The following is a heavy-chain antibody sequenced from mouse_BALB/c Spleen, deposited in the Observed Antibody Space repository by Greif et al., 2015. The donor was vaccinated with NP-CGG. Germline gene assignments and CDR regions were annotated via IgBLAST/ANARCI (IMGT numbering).Heavy chain of an antibody. CDR1: GYTFTDYY. J-gene: IGHJ2*01. V-gene: IGHV1-77*01. Sequence: VHLVESGAELARPGASVKLSCKASGYTFTDYYINWVKQRTGQGLEWIGETYPGSGNTYYNEKFKGKATLTADKSSSTAYMQLSSLTSEDSAVYFCARSCGYYFDYWGQGTTLTVSS. D-gene: IGHD1-1*02. CDR2: TYPGSGNT. CDR3: ARSCGYYFDY.